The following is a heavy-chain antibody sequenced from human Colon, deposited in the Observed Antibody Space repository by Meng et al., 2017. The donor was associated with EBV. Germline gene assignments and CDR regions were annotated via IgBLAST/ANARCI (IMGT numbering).Heavy chain of an antibody. CDR3: LRGSGDSV. CDR1: GDSITNHNW. CDR2: IPHRGSS. D-gene: IGHD2-21*01. V-gene: IGHV4-4*02. J-gene: IGHJ1*01. Sequence: QVPLRESGPALVKPSEPLSPTCAVSGDSITNHNWWAWVRQPPGKGLEWIGEIPHRGSSAYNPSLKSRVSMSIDKSKNQFSLKLTSVTAADTAVYHCLRGSGDSVWGQGTLVTVSS.